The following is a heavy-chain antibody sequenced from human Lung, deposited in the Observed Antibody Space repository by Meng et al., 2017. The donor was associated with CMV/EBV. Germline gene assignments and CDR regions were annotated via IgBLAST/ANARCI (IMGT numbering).Heavy chain of an antibody. CDR1: GDSMANFY. CDR3: ARGRSCVDGVCYDDHNYFGP. CDR2: VFHTGDT. D-gene: IGHD2-21*02. J-gene: IGHJ5*02. V-gene: IGHV4-59*01. Sequence: GSLRLXCNISGDSMANFYWTWIRQPPGKGLEWVGSVFHTGDTKYNSSLKGRLTLSVDTSRKQVSLRLVSLNTADTATYYCARGRSCVDGVCYDDHNYFGPWGQGNXVNGAS.